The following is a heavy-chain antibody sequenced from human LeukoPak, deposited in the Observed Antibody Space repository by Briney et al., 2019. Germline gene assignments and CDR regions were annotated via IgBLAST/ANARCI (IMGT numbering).Heavy chain of an antibody. Sequence: SQTLPLTCTVSGGSISSGSYYWSWIRQPAGKGLEWIGRIYTSGSTNYNPSLKSRVTISVDTSKNQFSLKLSSVTAADTAVYYCARGIAAAGTVKDWGQGTLVTVSS. CDR3: ARGIAAAGTVKD. CDR1: GGSISSGSYY. CDR2: IYTSGST. J-gene: IGHJ4*02. D-gene: IGHD6-13*01. V-gene: IGHV4-61*02.